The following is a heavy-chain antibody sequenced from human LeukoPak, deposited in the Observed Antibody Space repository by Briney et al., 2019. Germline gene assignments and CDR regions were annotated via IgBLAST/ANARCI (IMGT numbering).Heavy chain of an antibody. J-gene: IGHJ4*02. CDR2: ISDSGGST. D-gene: IGHD5-18*01. CDR1: GFTFSNYA. V-gene: IGHV3-23*01. Sequence: PGGSLRLSCAASGFTFSNYAISWVRQAPGKGLEWVSAISDSGGSTHYADSVKGRFTISRDNSKNTLYLQMNSLRAEDTAIYYCAKDLKGYNYGYFDFWGQGILVTVSS. CDR3: AKDLKGYNYGYFDF.